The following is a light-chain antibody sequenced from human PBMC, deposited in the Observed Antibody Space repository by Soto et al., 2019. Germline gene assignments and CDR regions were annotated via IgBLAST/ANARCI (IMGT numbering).Light chain of an antibody. CDR1: SSDVGGYNY. CDR3: SSYTSSSTYL. CDR2: AVS. V-gene: IGLV2-14*03. Sequence: QSALTQPASVSGSPGQSITISSTGTSSDVGGYNYVSWYQQHPDEAPKLIIYAVSLRPSGVSDRFSGSKSDNTASLTISGLHTEDEADYYCSSYTSSSTYLFGTGTKVTVL. J-gene: IGLJ1*01.